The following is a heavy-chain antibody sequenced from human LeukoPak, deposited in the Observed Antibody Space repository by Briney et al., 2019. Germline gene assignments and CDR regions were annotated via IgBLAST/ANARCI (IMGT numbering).Heavy chain of an antibody. D-gene: IGHD6-19*01. V-gene: IGHV4-61*02. CDR2: GYTSGST. J-gene: IGHJ3*02. CDR3: ARDQALGYGWPTVLAIDI. Sequence: SETLSLTCTVSGGSISSGGYYWSWIRQPAGKGLEWIGRGYTSGSTNYNPSLKSRVTISIDTSKNQFSLNLSSVTAADTAVYYCARDQALGYGWPTVLAIDIWGQGTMVTVSS. CDR1: GGSISSGGYY.